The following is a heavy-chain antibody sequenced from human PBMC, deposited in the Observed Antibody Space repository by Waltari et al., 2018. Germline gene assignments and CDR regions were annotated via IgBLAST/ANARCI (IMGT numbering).Heavy chain of an antibody. CDR2: IYTDGSAT. J-gene: IGHJ4*02. D-gene: IGHD6-13*01. Sequence: EVQLVESGGGSVQPGGSLRLSCAAPGFTFNNPWMYWVRQAPGKGLVWVSHIYTDGSATAYADSVKGRFTISRDNAKKLLFLQMDSLRGDDTAVYFCGAGPPTNNINYWGQGTLVTVSS. V-gene: IGHV3-74*01. CDR3: GAGPPTNNINY. CDR1: GFTFNNPW.